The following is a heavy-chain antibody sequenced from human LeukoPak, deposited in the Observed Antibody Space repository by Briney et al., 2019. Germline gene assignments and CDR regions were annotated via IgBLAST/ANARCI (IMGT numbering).Heavy chain of an antibody. CDR3: ARDVCSGGSCYYYYYMDV. V-gene: IGHV1-69*06. J-gene: IGHJ6*03. CDR2: IIPIFGTA. Sequence: SVKVSCKASGGTFSSYAISWVRQAPGQGLAWMGGIIPIFGTANYAQKFQGRVTITADKSTSTAYMELSSLRSEDTAVYYCARDVCSGGSCYYYYYMDVWGKGTTVTVSS. CDR1: GGTFSSYA. D-gene: IGHD2-15*01.